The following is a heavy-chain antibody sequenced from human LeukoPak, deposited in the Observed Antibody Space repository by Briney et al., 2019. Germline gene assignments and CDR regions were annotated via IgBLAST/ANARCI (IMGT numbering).Heavy chain of an antibody. Sequence: GGSLRLSCAASGFTFDDYAMHWVRQAPGKGLEWVSGVSWNSGSIGYADSVKGRFTISRDNAKNSLYLQMNSLRVEDTALYYCTKDGPRYCSGGNCYSTYYFDFWGQGTLVTVSS. CDR1: GFTFDDYA. D-gene: IGHD2-15*01. CDR2: VSWNSGSI. CDR3: TKDGPRYCSGGNCYSTYYFDF. J-gene: IGHJ4*02. V-gene: IGHV3-9*01.